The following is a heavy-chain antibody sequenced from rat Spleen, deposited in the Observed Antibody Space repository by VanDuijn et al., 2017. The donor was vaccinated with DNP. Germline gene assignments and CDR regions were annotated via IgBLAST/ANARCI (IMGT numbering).Heavy chain of an antibody. Sequence: EVQLQESGPGLVKPSQSLSLTCSVTGYSITSNYRWNWIRKFPGNKMEYIGHISYSGSTNYNPSLKSRFSITRDTSKNKFFLQLNSVTTEDTATYYCARWSRYFDYWGQGVMVTVSS. CDR1: GYSITSNY. J-gene: IGHJ2*01. V-gene: IGHV3-1*01. CDR3: ARWSRYFDY. CDR2: ISYSGST.